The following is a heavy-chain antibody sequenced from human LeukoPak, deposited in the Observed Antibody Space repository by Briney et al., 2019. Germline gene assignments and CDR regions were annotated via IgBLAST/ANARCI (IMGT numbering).Heavy chain of an antibody. CDR1: GGSISSYY. CDR2: IYYSGST. Sequence: SETLSLTCTVSGGSISSYYWSWLRQPPGKGLEWLGYIYYSGSTNYNPSLKSRVTISVDTSKNQFSLKLSSVTAADTAVYYCARDRYLRSYNWFDPWGQGTLVTVSS. J-gene: IGHJ5*02. D-gene: IGHD3-9*01. V-gene: IGHV4-59*01. CDR3: ARDRYLRSYNWFDP.